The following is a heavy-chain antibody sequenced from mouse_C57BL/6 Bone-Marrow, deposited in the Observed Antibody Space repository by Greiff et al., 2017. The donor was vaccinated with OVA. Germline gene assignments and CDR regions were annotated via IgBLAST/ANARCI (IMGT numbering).Heavy chain of an antibody. CDR1: GYTFTSYW. Sequence: VQLQESGAELVKPGASVKMSCKASGYTFTSYWITWVKQRPGQGLEWIGDIYPGSGSTNYNEKFKSKATLTVDTSSSTAYMQLSSLTSEDSAVYYCATSYGNFLFAYWGQGTLVTVSA. J-gene: IGHJ3*01. CDR2: IYPGSGST. V-gene: IGHV1-55*01. CDR3: ATSYGNFLFAY. D-gene: IGHD2-10*01.